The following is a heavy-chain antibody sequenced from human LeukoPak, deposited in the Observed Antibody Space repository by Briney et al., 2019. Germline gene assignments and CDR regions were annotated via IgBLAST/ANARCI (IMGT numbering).Heavy chain of an antibody. J-gene: IGHJ5*02. CDR2: ISAYNGNT. CDR3: ARGGYSSSWPPTRWFDP. D-gene: IGHD6-13*01. CDR1: GYTFTSYG. Sequence: VASMKVSCKASGYTFTSYGISWVRQAPGQGLEWMGWISAYNGNTNYAQKLQGRVTMTTDTSTSTAYMELRSLRSDDTAVYYCARGGYSSSWPPTRWFDPWGQGTLVTVSS. V-gene: IGHV1-18*01.